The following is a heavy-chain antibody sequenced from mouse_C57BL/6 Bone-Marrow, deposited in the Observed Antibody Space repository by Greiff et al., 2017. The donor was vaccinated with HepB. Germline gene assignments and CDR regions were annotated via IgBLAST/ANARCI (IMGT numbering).Heavy chain of an antibody. J-gene: IGHJ2*01. V-gene: IGHV5-15*01. CDR2: ISNLACSI. CDR3: ARHWYYGHYFDY. CDR1: GFTFSDYG. Sequence: EVNVVESGGGLVQPGGSLKLSCAASGFTFSDYGMAWVRQAPWKGPEWVAFISNLACSIYYADTVTGRFTISRENAKNTLYLEMSSLRSEDTAMYYCARHWYYGHYFDYWGQGTTLTVSS. D-gene: IGHD1-1*02.